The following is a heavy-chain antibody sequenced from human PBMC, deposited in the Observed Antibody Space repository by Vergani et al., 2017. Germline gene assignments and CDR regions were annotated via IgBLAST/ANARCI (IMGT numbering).Heavy chain of an antibody. CDR1: GYTFTSYA. D-gene: IGHD4-17*01. CDR2: INAGNGNT. Sequence: QVQLVQSGAEVKKPGASVKVSCKASGYTFTSYAMHWVRQAPGQRLEWMGWINAGNGNTKYSQKFQGRVTITRDTSASTAYMELNSLRAEDTAVYYCAKDLDPRNPYGDYDDLGGAFDIWGQGTMVTVSS. V-gene: IGHV1-3*01. J-gene: IGHJ3*02. CDR3: AKDLDPRNPYGDYDDLGGAFDI.